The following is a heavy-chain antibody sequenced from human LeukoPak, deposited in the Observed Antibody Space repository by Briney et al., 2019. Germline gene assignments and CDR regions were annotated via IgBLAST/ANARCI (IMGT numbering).Heavy chain of an antibody. CDR2: IYSGGST. J-gene: IGHJ4*02. CDR3: ASRPQPHYYGSSGYPPVYY. D-gene: IGHD3-22*01. Sequence: GGSLRLSCAASGFTVSSNYMSWVRQAPGKGLEWVSVIYSGGSTYYADSVKGRFTISRDNSKNTLYLQMNSLRAEDTAVYYCASRPQPHYYGSSGYPPVYYWGQGTLVTVSS. CDR1: GFTVSSNY. V-gene: IGHV3-66*01.